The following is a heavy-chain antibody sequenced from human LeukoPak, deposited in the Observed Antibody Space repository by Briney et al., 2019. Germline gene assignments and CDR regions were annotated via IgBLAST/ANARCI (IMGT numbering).Heavy chain of an antibody. J-gene: IGHJ5*02. CDR3: ARRPNWGSGHGFDP. CDR1: GGSFSGYS. Sequence: SETLSLTCAVYGGSFSGYSWSWIRQPPGKGLGWIGEINHSGSSNYNPSLKSRVTISVDTSKNQFSLKLTSLTAADAAVYYCARRPNWGSGHGFDPWGQGTLVTVSS. D-gene: IGHD6-25*01. V-gene: IGHV4-34*01. CDR2: INHSGSS.